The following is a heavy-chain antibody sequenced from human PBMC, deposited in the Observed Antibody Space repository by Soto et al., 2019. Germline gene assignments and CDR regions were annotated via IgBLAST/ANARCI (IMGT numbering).Heavy chain of an antibody. J-gene: IGHJ4*02. CDR3: VRLLWFGELT. V-gene: IGHV2-5*02. CDR2: IYWDGDK. D-gene: IGHD3-10*01. Sequence: QITLKESCPPLVKPTQTLTLTCTISGFSLSTSGVGVGWIRQPPGKALDWLALIYWDGDKRYSPSLKSRLTITKDTSKNQVVLTMTNMDPVDTATYYCVRLLWFGELTWGQGTLVTVSS. CDR1: GFSLSTSGVG.